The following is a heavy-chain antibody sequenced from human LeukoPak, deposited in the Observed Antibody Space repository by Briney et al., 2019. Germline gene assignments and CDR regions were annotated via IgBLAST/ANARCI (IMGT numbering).Heavy chain of an antibody. CDR3: ASSLASSGYYEGDAFDI. V-gene: IGHV5-51*01. CDR2: IYPGDSDT. D-gene: IGHD5-12*01. Sequence: GESLKISCKGSGYSFTKYWIGWVRQLPGKGLEWMGIIYPGDSDTRYSPSFQGQVTISADKSINIAYLQWRSLKASDTAMYYCASSLASSGYYEGDAFDIWGQGTMVTVSS. J-gene: IGHJ3*02. CDR1: GYSFTKYW.